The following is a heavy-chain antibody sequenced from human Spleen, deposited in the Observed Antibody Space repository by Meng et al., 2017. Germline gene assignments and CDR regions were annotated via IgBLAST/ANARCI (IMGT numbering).Heavy chain of an antibody. J-gene: IGHJ4*02. CDR3: ATGAAAADH. V-gene: IGHV3-15*01. D-gene: IGHD6-13*01. CDR1: GFTFNHAW. CDR2: IQSNIDGGTT. Sequence: DVAVGEFGGGLVKTGGSLRLSCAASGFTFNHAWMSWVRQAPGKGLEWVGRIQSNIDGGTTHYAAPVKGRFTVSRDDSKNTLYLQMDSLITEDTAVYFCATGAAAADHWGQGTLVTVSS.